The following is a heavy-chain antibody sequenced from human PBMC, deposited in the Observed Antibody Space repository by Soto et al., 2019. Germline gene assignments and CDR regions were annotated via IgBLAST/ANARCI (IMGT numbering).Heavy chain of an antibody. CDR3: ARDYDYGVFMDV. CDR2: ISYDGSNK. Sequence: PGGSLRLSCAASGFTFSSYAMRWVRQAPGKGLEWVAVISYDGSNKYYADSVKGRFTISRDNSKNTLYLQMNSLRAEDTAVYYCARDYDYGVFMDVWGQGTTVTVSS. V-gene: IGHV3-30-3*01. D-gene: IGHD4-17*01. CDR1: GFTFSSYA. J-gene: IGHJ6*02.